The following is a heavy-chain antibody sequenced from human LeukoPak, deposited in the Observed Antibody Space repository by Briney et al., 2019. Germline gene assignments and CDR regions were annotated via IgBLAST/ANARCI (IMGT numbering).Heavy chain of an antibody. CDR1: GFTFSSYS. CDR2: ISSGGSTI. CDR3: AKARFTLYDSSGYSRPSDY. Sequence: GGSLRLSCAASGFTFSSYSMNWVRQTPGKGLEWVSYISSGGSTIYSADSVKGRFTISRDNSKNTLYLQMNSLRAEDTAVYYCAKARFTLYDSSGYSRPSDYWGQGTLVTVSS. D-gene: IGHD3-22*01. J-gene: IGHJ4*02. V-gene: IGHV3-48*01.